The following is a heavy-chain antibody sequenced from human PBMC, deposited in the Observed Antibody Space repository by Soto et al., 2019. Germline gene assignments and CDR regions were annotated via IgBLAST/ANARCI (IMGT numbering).Heavy chain of an antibody. J-gene: IGHJ6*02. V-gene: IGHV4-31*03. D-gene: IGHD3-10*01. Sequence: QVQLQESGPGLVKPSQTLSLTCTVSGGSISSGGYYWSWIRQHPGKGLEWIGYIYYSGSTYYNPSLKSRVTISVDTSKNPFSLKLRSVTAADTAVFYCARAPSFFRYGMDVWGQGTTVTVSS. CDR1: GGSISSGGYY. CDR3: ARAPSFFRYGMDV. CDR2: IYYSGST.